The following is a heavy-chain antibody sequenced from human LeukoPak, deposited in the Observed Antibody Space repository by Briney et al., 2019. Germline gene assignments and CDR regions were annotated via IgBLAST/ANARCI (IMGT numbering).Heavy chain of an antibody. CDR1: GGSISSYY. Sequence: KPSETLSLTCTVSGGSISSYYWSWIRQPPGKGLEWIGHIYYSGSTNYNPSLKSRVTISVDTSKNQFSLKLSSVTAADTAVYYCARASTASSSWYHWGQGTLVTVSS. J-gene: IGHJ5*02. V-gene: IGHV4-59*01. CDR2: IYYSGST. D-gene: IGHD6-13*01. CDR3: ARASTASSSWYH.